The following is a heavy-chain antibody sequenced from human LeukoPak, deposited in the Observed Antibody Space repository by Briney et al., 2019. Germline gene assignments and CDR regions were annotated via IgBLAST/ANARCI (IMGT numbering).Heavy chain of an antibody. D-gene: IGHD1-26*01. Sequence: GGSLRLSCAASGFTFSSYEMNWVRQAPGKGLEWVANIKQDESEKYYVDSVKGRFTISRDNAKNSLYLQMNSLRAEDTAVYYCARDWMEGATFEIQGPVDYWGQGALVTVSS. V-gene: IGHV3-7*01. CDR1: GFTFSSYE. CDR2: IKQDESEK. CDR3: ARDWMEGATFEIQGPVDY. J-gene: IGHJ4*02.